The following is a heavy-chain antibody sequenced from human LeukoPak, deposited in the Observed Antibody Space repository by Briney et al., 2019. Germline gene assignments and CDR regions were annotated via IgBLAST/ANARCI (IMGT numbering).Heavy chain of an antibody. CDR3: ARDENYGIFFNVDY. J-gene: IGHJ4*02. D-gene: IGHD4-17*01. Sequence: ASVKVSCKASGYTFTSYDINWVRQATGQGLEWMGWMNPNSGNTAYAQKFQGRVTMTADTSSSTAYMELRSLRSDDTAIYYCARDENYGIFFNVDYWGQGTLVTVSS. V-gene: IGHV1-8*02. CDR2: MNPNSGNT. CDR1: GYTFTSYD.